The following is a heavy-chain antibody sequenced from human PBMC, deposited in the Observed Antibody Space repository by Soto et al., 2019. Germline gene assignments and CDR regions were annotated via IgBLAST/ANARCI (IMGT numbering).Heavy chain of an antibody. V-gene: IGHV5-51*01. Sequence: GESLKISCKGSGYSFTSYWIGWVRQMPGKGLEWMGIIYPGDSDTRYSPSFQGQVTISADKSISTAYLQWSSLRASDTAMYYCARHSLYNWNYRGMDVWGQGTTVTVSS. CDR1: GYSFTSYW. J-gene: IGHJ6*02. CDR2: IYPGDSDT. CDR3: ARHSLYNWNYRGMDV. D-gene: IGHD1-7*01.